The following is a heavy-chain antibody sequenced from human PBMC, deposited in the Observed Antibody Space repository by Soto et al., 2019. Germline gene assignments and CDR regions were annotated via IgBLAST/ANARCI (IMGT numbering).Heavy chain of an antibody. CDR3: ATGGDWTTGVCAACYFDY. V-gene: IGHV1-69*12. J-gene: IGHJ4*02. D-gene: IGHD2-8*01. CDR2: IIPIFGTA. CDR1: GGTFSSYA. Sequence: QVQLVQSGAEVKKPGSSVKVSCKASGGTFSSYAISWVRQAPGQGLEWMGGIIPIFGTANYAQKCQGRVTITAVQATSTADMALPRLRSEDTAVYCCATGGDWTTGVCAACYFDYGGQGTLVTFPS.